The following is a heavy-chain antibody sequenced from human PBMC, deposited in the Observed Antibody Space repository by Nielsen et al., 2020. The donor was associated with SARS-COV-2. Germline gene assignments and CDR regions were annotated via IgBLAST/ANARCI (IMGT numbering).Heavy chain of an antibody. CDR2: IYYSGKA. J-gene: IGHJ4*02. V-gene: IGHV4-30-4*01. CDR3: ARAGFYYYDGNTLKPIHFDY. CDR1: GVSITNGDFY. D-gene: IGHD3-22*01. Sequence: SETLSLTCSVSGVSITNGDFYWSWIRQPPGRGLEWIGYIYYSGKADYNPSLKSRLAISVDTSRNQFSLKLNSLTAADTAVYYCARAGFYYYDGNTLKPIHFDYWGQGSLVAVSS.